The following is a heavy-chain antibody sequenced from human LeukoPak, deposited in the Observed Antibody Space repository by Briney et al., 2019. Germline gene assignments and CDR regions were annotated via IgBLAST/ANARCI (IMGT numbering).Heavy chain of an antibody. CDR3: AILLIDYGDYYYYMDV. V-gene: IGHV3-23*01. D-gene: IGHD4-17*01. Sequence: GGSLRLSCAASGFIFSTYSMNWVRQAPGKGLEWVSAISGSGGSTYYADSVKGRFTISRDNSKNTLYLQMNSLRAEDTAVYYCAILLIDYGDYYYYMDVWGKGTTVTISS. J-gene: IGHJ6*03. CDR1: GFIFSTYS. CDR2: ISGSGGST.